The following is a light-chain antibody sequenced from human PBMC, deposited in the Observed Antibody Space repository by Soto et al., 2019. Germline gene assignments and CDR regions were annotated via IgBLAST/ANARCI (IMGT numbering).Light chain of an antibody. Sequence: QSALTQPPSASGSPGQSVTISCTGTSSDVGGYNYVSWYQQHPGKAPKLIIYEVNKWPSGVPARFSGSKSGNTASLTVSGLQAEDEADYYCSSHAGSNHVVFGGGTKLTVL. CDR3: SSHAGSNHVV. CDR2: EVN. V-gene: IGLV2-8*01. CDR1: SSDVGGYNY. J-gene: IGLJ2*01.